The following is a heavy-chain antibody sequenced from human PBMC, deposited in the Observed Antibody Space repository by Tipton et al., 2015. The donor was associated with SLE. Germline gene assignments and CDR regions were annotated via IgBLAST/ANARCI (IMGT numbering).Heavy chain of an antibody. V-gene: IGHV4-39*01. CDR2: IYYSGST. CDR3: ARVRIAVADTAEYFQH. J-gene: IGHJ1*01. CDR1: GGSISSSSYY. Sequence: TLSLTCTVSGGSISSSSYYWGWIRQPPGKGLEWIGSIYYSGSTYYNPSLKSRVTISVDTSKNQFSLKLSSVTAADTAVYYCARVRIAVADTAEYFQHWGQGTLVTVSS. D-gene: IGHD6-19*01.